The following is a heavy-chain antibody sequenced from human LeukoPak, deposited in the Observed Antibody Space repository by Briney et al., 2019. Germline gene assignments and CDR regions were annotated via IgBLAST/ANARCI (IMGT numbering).Heavy chain of an antibody. CDR1: GFTFSSYA. D-gene: IGHD2-2*01. Sequence: PGGSLRLSCAASGFTFSSYAMSWVRQVPGKGLEWVSAISGSGGRTYYADSVKGRFTISRDNSKNTLYLQMNSLRAEDTAVYYCAKRYCSSTGCSYYYYYGLDVWGQGTTVTVSS. V-gene: IGHV3-23*01. J-gene: IGHJ6*02. CDR2: ISGSGGRT. CDR3: AKRYCSSTGCSYYYYYGLDV.